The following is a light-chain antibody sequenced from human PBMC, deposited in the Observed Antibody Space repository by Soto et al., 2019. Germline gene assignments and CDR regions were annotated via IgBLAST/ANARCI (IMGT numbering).Light chain of an antibody. V-gene: IGLV2-8*01. Sequence: QSVLTQPPSASGSPGQSVTISCTGTSSDIGGFNFVSWYQQHPGKAPKLMIYEVSKRPSGVPDRFSGSKFANTPSLTVSGLQTEDEADYYCASYAGSENVIFGGGTKLTVL. CDR1: SSDIGGFNF. J-gene: IGLJ2*01. CDR2: EVS. CDR3: ASYAGSENVI.